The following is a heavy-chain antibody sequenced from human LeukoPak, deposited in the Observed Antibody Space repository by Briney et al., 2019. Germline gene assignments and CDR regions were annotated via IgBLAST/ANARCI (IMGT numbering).Heavy chain of an antibody. CDR1: GGSINSY. J-gene: IGHJ6*03. CDR3: ARGSGYYDSSGYYSHYYYYYYMDV. CDR2: ISGSGTI. V-gene: IGHV4-4*07. D-gene: IGHD3-22*01. Sequence: PSETLSLTCTVSGGSINSYWSWIRQPAGKGLEWIGRISGSGTITYNPALQSRLSISIDTSKNQFSLKLSSVTAADTAVYYCARGSGYYDSSGYYSHYYYYYYMDVWGKGTTVTVSS.